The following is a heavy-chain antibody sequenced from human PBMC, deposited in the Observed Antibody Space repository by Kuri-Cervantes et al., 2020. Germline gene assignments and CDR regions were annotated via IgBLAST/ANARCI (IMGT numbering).Heavy chain of an antibody. J-gene: IGHJ6*02. CDR2: IYSGGST. CDR1: GFTVSSNY. V-gene: IGHV3-53*01. D-gene: IGHD2-8*02. Sequence: GGSLRLSCAASGFTVSSNYMSWVRRAPGKGLEWVSVIYSGGSTYYADSVKGRFTISRDNSKNTLYLQMISLRAEDTAVYYCAREGPYWARYYYYGMDVWGQGTTVTVSS. CDR3: AREGPYWARYYYYGMDV.